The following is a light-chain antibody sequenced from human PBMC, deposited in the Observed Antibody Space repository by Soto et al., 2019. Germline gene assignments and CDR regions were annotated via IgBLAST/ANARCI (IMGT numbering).Light chain of an antibody. CDR1: SSNIGSTT. J-gene: IGLJ2*01. CDR3: ATWDDSLSGPV. CDR2: SNS. Sequence: QSVLTQPPSASGAPGQGVTISCSGTSSNIGSTTVNWYQQVPGTAPKLLIHSNSQRPSGVPDRFSGSRSGTSASLAISGLQSDDEADYYCATWDDSLSGPVFGRGTKLTVL. V-gene: IGLV1-44*01.